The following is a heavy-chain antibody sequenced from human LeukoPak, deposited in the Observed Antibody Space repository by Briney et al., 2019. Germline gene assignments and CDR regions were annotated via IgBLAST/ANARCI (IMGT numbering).Heavy chain of an antibody. CDR2: IYYSGST. D-gene: IGHD3-9*01. J-gene: IGHJ4*02. CDR3: ARNTLRYFDWASFDY. V-gene: IGHV4-39*01. Sequence: SETLSLTCTVSGGSTSSSSYYWGWIRQPPGKGLEWIGSIYYSGSTYYNPSLKSRVTISVDTSKNQFSLKLSSVTAADTAVYYCARNTLRYFDWASFDYWGQGTLVTVSS. CDR1: GGSTSSSSYY.